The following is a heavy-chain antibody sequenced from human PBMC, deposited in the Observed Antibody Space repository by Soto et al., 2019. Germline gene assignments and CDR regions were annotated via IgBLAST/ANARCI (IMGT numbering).Heavy chain of an antibody. Sequence: EVQLVESGGGLVKPGGSLRLSCAASGFTFSSYSMNWVRQAPGKGLEWVSSISSSSSYIYYADSVKGRFTISRDNAKNSLYLQMSCLRAEDTGVYYCARDLCYYDSSSRRSAFDIWGQGTMVTVSS. V-gene: IGHV3-21*01. D-gene: IGHD3-22*01. CDR2: ISSSSSYI. J-gene: IGHJ3*02. CDR3: ARDLCYYDSSSRRSAFDI. CDR1: GFTFSSYS.